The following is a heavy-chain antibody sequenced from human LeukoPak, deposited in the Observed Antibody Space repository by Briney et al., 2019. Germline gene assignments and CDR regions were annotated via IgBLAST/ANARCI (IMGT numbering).Heavy chain of an antibody. CDR3: ARGRTYQLPYPTDFDY. CDR2: IYYSGST. CDR1: GGSISSSSYY. V-gene: IGHV4-39*01. J-gene: IGHJ4*02. Sequence: SETLSLTCTVSGGSISSSSYYWGWIRQPPGKGLEWIGSIYYSGSTYYNPSLKSRVTISVDTSKNQFSLKLSSVTAADTAVYYCARGRTYQLPYPTDFDYWGQGTLVTVSS. D-gene: IGHD2-2*02.